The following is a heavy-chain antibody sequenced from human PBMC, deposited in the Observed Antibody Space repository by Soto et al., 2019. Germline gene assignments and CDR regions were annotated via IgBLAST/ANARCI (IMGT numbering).Heavy chain of an antibody. V-gene: IGHV1-18*01. J-gene: IGHJ5*02. CDR2: ISGYDGNT. D-gene: IGHD1-1*01. CDR3: ARHNSQGPNGFDP. Sequence: QVKLVQSGAEVKEPGASVKVSCKASGYTYTSYGICWVRQAPGQGLEWVGWISGYDGNTDYAHKFRGRVTRTTDTSTNTAYMDLRSLRSDDTAVYYCARHNSQGPNGFDPWGQGTPVTVSS. CDR1: GYTYTSYG.